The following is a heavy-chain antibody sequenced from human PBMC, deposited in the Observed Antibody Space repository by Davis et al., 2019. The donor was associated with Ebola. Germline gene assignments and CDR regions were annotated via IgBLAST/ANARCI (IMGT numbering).Heavy chain of an antibody. CDR3: ARDHEHSYGRRFDP. CDR2: INHSGST. CDR1: GGSFSGYY. V-gene: IGHV4-34*01. Sequence: PSETLSLTCAVYGGSFSGYYWSWIRQPPGKGLEWIGEINHSGSTNYNPSLKSRVTISVDTSKNQFSLKLSSVTAADTAVYYCARDHEHSYGRRFDPWGQGIQVTVSS. J-gene: IGHJ5*02. D-gene: IGHD5-18*01.